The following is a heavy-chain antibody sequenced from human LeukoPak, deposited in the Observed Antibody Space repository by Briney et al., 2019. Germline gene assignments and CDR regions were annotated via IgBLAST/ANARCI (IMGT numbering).Heavy chain of an antibody. D-gene: IGHD3-22*01. CDR3: ARGVLDYYESSGYPLDY. V-gene: IGHV4-34*01. CDR1: GGSFSGYY. J-gene: IGHJ4*02. Sequence: SETLSLTCAVYGGSFSGYYWSWIRQPPGKGLEWIGEINQSGSTNYNPSLKSRVTISVDTSKNQFSLKLSSVTAADTAVYYCARGVLDYYESSGYPLDYWGQGTLVTVSS. CDR2: INQSGST.